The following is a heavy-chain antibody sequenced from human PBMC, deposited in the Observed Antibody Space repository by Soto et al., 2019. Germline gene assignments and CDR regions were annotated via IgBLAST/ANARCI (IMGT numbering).Heavy chain of an antibody. J-gene: IGHJ5*02. Sequence: GVSLRLSCAASGFIFSNYAMHWVRQAPGKGLEWVAVISYDGSNKYYADSVKGRFTISRDNSKNTLYLQMNSLRAEDTAVYYCAKDRASSPVGWFDPWGQGTLVTVSP. CDR2: ISYDGSNK. CDR1: GFIFSNYA. D-gene: IGHD1-26*01. CDR3: AKDRASSPVGWFDP. V-gene: IGHV3-30-3*01.